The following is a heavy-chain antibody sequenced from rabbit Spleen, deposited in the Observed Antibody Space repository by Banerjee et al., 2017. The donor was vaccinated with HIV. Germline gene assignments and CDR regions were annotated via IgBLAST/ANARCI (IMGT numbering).Heavy chain of an antibody. V-gene: IGHV1S45*01. J-gene: IGHJ6*01. D-gene: IGHD8-1*01. CDR1: EFSLSSDYV. Sequence: QEQLVESGGGLVQPGGSLTLTCTASEFSLSSDYVMCWVRQAPGKGLEWIACIDAGSSGFTYFATWAKGRFTISKTSSTTVTLQMTRLTAADTATYFCARDTGTSFSTYGMDLWGPGTLVTVS. CDR2: IDAGSSGFT. CDR3: ARDTGTSFSTYGMDL.